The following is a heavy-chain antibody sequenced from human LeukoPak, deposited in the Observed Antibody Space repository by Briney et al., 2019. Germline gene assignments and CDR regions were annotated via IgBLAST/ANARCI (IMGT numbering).Heavy chain of an antibody. CDR2: IYYSGST. V-gene: IGHV4-39*07. CDR3: ARDPTGGDY. Sequence: KPSETLSLTFAVSGGSISSGVYSWNWIRQPPGKGLEWIGSIYYSGSTYYNPSLKSRVTISVDTSKNQFSLKLSSVTAADTAVYYCARDPTGGDYWGQGTLVTVSS. J-gene: IGHJ4*02. D-gene: IGHD1-14*01. CDR1: GGSISSGVYS.